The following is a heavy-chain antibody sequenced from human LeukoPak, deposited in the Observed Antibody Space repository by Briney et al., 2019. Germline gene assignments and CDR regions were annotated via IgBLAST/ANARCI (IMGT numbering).Heavy chain of an antibody. V-gene: IGHV4-59*12. CDR2: VYYNGNT. CDR1: GGFIGSYY. D-gene: IGHD4-17*01. J-gene: IGHJ4*02. Sequence: SETLSLTCTVSGGFIGSYYWSWIRQPSGKGLEWIGYVYYNGNTNYNPSLKSRVTISEDTSKNQFSLKLSSVTAADTAVYYCARDTGGDYNYWGQGTLVTVSS. CDR3: ARDTGGDYNY.